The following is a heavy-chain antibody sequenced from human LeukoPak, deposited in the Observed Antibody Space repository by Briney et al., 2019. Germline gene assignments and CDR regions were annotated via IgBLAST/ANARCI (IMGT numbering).Heavy chain of an antibody. CDR1: GGSISSSSYC. J-gene: IGHJ4*02. V-gene: IGHV4-39*01. D-gene: IGHD3/OR15-3a*01. CDR2: IYYSGST. CDR3: ASLGLAIYYFDY. Sequence: PSETLSLTCTVPGGSISSSSYCWGWIRQPPGKGLEWLGSIYYSGSTYYNPSLKSRVTISVDTSKNQFSLKLSSVTAADTAVYYCASLGLAIYYFDYWGQGTLVTVSS.